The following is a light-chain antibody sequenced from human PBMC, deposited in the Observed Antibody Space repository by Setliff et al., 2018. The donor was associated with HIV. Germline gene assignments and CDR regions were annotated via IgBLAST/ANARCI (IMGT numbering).Light chain of an antibody. CDR2: DVN. J-gene: IGLJ3*02. CDR3: CSYAGSTTWV. Sequence: QSVLAQPASVSGSPGESIIISCTGTSSDVGTYNLVSWYQQHPGKAPKLIIYDVNKRPSGVSTRFSGSKSANTASLTISGLQAEDEADYYCCSYAGSTTWVFGGGTKVTVL. V-gene: IGLV2-23*02. CDR1: SSDVGTYNL.